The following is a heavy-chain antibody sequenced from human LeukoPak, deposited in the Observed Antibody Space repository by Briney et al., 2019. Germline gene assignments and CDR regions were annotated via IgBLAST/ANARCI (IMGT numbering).Heavy chain of an antibody. V-gene: IGHV2-5*01. Sequence: ESGPTLVKPTQTLTLTCTFSGFSLSTGGVGVGWIRQPPGKALEWLALIYWNDDNRYSPSLKSRLTITKDISKNQVVLTMTNMDPVDTATYYCARGVRWEHVTRNYFDSWGQGTLVTVSS. CDR3: ARGVRWEHVTRNYFDS. J-gene: IGHJ4*02. D-gene: IGHD1-26*01. CDR2: IYWNDDN. CDR1: GFSLSTGGVG.